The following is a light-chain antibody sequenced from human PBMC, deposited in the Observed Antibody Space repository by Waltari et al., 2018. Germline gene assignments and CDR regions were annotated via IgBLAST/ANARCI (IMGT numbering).Light chain of an antibody. J-gene: IGLJ3*02. V-gene: IGLV8-61*01. Sequence: QTVVTQEPSFSVSPGGTVTLTCGLSSGSVSPSYFLSRYQPTPGQAPRTLIYSTNTRSSGVPDRFSGSILGNKAALTITGAQADDESDYYCVLYMGSGSYWVFGGGTKLTVL. CDR2: STN. CDR1: SGSVSPSYF. CDR3: VLYMGSGSYWV.